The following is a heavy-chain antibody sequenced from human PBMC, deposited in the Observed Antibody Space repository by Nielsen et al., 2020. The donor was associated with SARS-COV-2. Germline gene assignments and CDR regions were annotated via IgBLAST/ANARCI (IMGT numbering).Heavy chain of an antibody. D-gene: IGHD3-16*01. V-gene: IGHV4-39*01. Sequence: SETLSLTCTVSGGSISSSSYYWGWIRQPPGKGLEWIGSIYYSGSTYYNPSLKSRVTISVDTSKNQFSLKLSSVTAADTAVYYCARHARVITFGGVEDAFDIWDQGTMVTVSS. CDR1: GGSISSSSYY. J-gene: IGHJ3*02. CDR2: IYYSGST. CDR3: ARHARVITFGGVEDAFDI.